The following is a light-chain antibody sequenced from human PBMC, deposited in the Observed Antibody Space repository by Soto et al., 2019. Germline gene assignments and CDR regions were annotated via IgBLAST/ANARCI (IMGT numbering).Light chain of an antibody. V-gene: IGLV2-18*02. Sequence: QSALTQPPSVSGSPGHSVAISCTGTSSDVGSYNRVSWYQQPPGSAPKLMIYDVSNRPSGVPDRFSGSKSGNAASLTISGLKAEDEADYYCSSYTSRNPYVFGTGTKVTVL. J-gene: IGLJ1*01. CDR3: SSYTSRNPYV. CDR1: SSDVGSYNR. CDR2: DVS.